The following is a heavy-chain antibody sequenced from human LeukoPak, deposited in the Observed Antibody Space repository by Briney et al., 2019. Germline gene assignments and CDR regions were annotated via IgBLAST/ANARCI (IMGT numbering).Heavy chain of an antibody. Sequence: GGSLRLSCAASGFIFSTYWMTWVRQAPGKGLEWVANIKQDGSETYYVDPVKGRFTISRDNAKNSLYLQMHSLRAEDTAVYYCVREGTTVALFDYWGQGSLVTVSS. V-gene: IGHV3-7*01. CDR3: VREGTTVALFDY. J-gene: IGHJ4*02. D-gene: IGHD6-19*01. CDR2: IKQDGSET. CDR1: GFIFSTYW.